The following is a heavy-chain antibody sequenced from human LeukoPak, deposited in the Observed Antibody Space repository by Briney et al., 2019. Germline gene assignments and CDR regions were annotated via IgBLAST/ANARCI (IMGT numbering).Heavy chain of an antibody. CDR1: GFTFSNKG. CDR3: ATARGIAAIDY. D-gene: IGHD6-13*01. J-gene: IGHJ4*02. V-gene: IGHV3-33*01. CDR2: IWYDGSNK. Sequence: GGSLRLSCAASGFTFSNKGMHWVRQAPGKGLEWVAIIWYDGSNKYYADSVKGRFTISRDDSKTTLYLQMNSLRAEDTAVYYCATARGIAAIDYWGQGTLVTVSS.